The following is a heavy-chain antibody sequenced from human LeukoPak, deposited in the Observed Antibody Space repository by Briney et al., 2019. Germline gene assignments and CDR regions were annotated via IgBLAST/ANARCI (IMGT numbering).Heavy chain of an antibody. Sequence: GGSLGLSLATSGLPSGTFSRSWIRKAPGKGWEWISYISGSGSATNYADSVKGRFTISRDNAGKSLYLQMNSLRADDTAVYYCVRTAGRDGGPNWGQGNLVTVSS. V-gene: IGHV3-11*01. D-gene: IGHD2-21*02. J-gene: IGHJ4*02. CDR1: GLPSGTFS. CDR3: VRTAGRDGGPN. CDR2: ISGSGSAT.